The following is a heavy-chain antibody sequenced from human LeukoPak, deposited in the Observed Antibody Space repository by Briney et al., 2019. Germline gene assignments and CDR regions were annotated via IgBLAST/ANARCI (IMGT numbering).Heavy chain of an antibody. CDR2: IYYSGST. CDR1: GGSISSYY. Sequence: SETLSLTCTVSGGSISSYYWSWIRQPPGKGLEWIGYIYYSGSTYYNPSLKSRVTISVDTSKNQFSLKLSSVTAADTAVYYCARHLAAVIDAFDIWGQGTMVTVSS. CDR3: ARHLAAVIDAFDI. D-gene: IGHD3-10*01. J-gene: IGHJ3*02. V-gene: IGHV4-59*08.